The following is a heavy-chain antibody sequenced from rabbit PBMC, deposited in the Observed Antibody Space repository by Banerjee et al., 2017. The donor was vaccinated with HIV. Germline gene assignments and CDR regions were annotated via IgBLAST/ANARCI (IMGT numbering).Heavy chain of an antibody. CDR1: GFSLSSGYD. CDR3: ARQGAGIYFNL. J-gene: IGHJ4*01. V-gene: IGHV1S40*01. CDR2: IYAASGNI. Sequence: QSLEESGGDLVKPGASLTLTCKASGFSLSSGYDMCWVRQAPGKGLELIACIYAASGNIYYANWAKGRFTISKTSSTTVTLQMTSLTAADTATYFCARQGAGIYFNLWGPGTLVTVS. D-gene: IGHD4-1*01.